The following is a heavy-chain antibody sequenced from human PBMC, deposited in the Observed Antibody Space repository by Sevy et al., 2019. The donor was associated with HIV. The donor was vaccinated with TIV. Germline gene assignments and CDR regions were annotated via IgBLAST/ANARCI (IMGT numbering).Heavy chain of an antibody. D-gene: IGHD6-13*01. V-gene: IGHV3-23*01. CDR2: SGSGGNT. Sequence: GGSLRLSCAASGFTFSSCAMNWVRQAPGKGLEWVSSGSGGNTYYADSVKGRFTISRDSSKNTVSLQMNSLRAEDSAIYYCAKGTLIGAAGLDAFDIWGQGTKVTVSS. CDR3: AKGTLIGAAGLDAFDI. CDR1: GFTFSSCA. J-gene: IGHJ3*02.